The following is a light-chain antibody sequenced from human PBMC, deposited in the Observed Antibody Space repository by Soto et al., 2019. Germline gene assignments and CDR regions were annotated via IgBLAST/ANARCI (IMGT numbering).Light chain of an antibody. V-gene: IGKV1-5*03. J-gene: IGKJ1*01. Sequence: DIQMTQSPSTLSASVGDRVTITCRASQSTXXWVAWYQHKPGKAPNLLIYKASSLESGVPSRFSGSGSXTEFTLTISSLQPDDVATYYCQQYGRYRTFGQGTKVEIK. CDR1: QSTXXW. CDR3: QQYGRYRT. CDR2: KAS.